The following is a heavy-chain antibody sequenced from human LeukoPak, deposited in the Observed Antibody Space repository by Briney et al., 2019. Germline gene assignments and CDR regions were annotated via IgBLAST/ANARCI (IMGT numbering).Heavy chain of an antibody. CDR3: ARRKGSRYSSGWSDY. J-gene: IGHJ4*02. CDR1: GGSISSYY. V-gene: IGHV4-59*12. CDR2: IYYSGST. D-gene: IGHD6-19*01. Sequence: SETLSLTCTVSGGSISSYYWSWIRQPPGKGLEWIGYIYYSGSTNYNPSLKSRVTISVDTSKNQFSLKLSSVTAADTAVYYCARRKGSRYSSGWSDYWGQGTLVTVSS.